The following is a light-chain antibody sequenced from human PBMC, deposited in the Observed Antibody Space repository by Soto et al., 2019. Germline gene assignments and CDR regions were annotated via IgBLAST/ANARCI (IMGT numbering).Light chain of an antibody. CDR3: HQYNNWPPYT. J-gene: IGKJ2*01. Sequence: EIVMTQSPATLSVFPGERATLSCRASQSISTNLAWYQQKPGRAPRLLIYGASARATGIPARFGGSGSGTEFTLTISSLQSEDFAVYYCHQYNNWPPYTFGQGTKLEIK. CDR2: GAS. V-gene: IGKV3-15*01. CDR1: QSISTN.